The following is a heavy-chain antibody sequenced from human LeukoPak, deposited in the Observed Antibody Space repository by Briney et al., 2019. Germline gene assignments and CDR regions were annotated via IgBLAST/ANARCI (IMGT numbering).Heavy chain of an antibody. D-gene: IGHD6-13*01. Sequence: SETLSITCTVSGGSISSGDYYWSWIRQPPGKGLEWIGYIYYSGSTYYNPSLKSRVTISVDTSKNQFSLKLSSVTAADTAVYYCARGAAADQFDYWGQGTLVTVSS. CDR3: ARGAAADQFDY. CDR2: IYYSGST. CDR1: GGSISSGDYY. V-gene: IGHV4-30-4*01. J-gene: IGHJ4*02.